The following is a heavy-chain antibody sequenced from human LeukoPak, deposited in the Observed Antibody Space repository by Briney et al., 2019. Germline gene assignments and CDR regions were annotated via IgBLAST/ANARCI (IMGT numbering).Heavy chain of an antibody. J-gene: IGHJ4*02. D-gene: IGHD3-10*01. Sequence: GRSLRLSCAASGFTFSRYGMHWVRQAPGKGLEWVAVTSYDGTKKDYADHVKGRFTISRDNPQNTLYLQMNSLRAEDTAVYYCARVGYYASGPFSYFDYWGQGTLVTVSS. CDR2: TSYDGTKK. CDR3: ARVGYYASGPFSYFDY. CDR1: GFTFSRYG. V-gene: IGHV3-30*03.